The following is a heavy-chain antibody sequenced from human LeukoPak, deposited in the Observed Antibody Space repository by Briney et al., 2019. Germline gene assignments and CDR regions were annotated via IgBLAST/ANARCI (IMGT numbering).Heavy chain of an antibody. V-gene: IGHV3-23*01. J-gene: IGHJ4*02. CDR1: GFTFSSYA. CDR2: ISGSGAST. Sequence: PGGSLRLSCAASGFTFSSYAMSWVRRAPGKGLEWVSGISGSGASTYYADSVKGRFTISRDNSKNTLYLQVNSLRAEDTAVYYCAKDEGVYYSSFYWGQGTVVTVSS. CDR3: AKDEGVYYSSFY. D-gene: IGHD6-6*01.